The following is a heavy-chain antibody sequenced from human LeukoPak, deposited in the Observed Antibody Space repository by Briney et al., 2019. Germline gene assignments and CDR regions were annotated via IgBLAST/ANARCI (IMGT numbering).Heavy chain of an antibody. CDR3: ARAVYYYDSSGYYPTNFDY. D-gene: IGHD3-22*01. CDR1: GYTFTSYG. J-gene: IGHJ4*02. CDR2: ISAYNGNT. V-gene: IGHV1-18*01. Sequence: ASVKVSCKASGYTFTSYGISWVRQAPGQGLEWMGWISAYNGNTNYAQKLQGRVTMTTDTSTSTAYMELRSLRSDDTAVYYCARAVYYYDSSGYYPTNFDYWGQGTLVTVSS.